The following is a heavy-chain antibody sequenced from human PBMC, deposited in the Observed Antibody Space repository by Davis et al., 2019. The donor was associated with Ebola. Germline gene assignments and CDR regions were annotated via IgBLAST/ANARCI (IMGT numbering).Heavy chain of an antibody. J-gene: IGHJ6*02. CDR1: GFTVSSNY. CDR2: IHSGGST. CDR3: AREGVTGTGPSYYYGMDV. Sequence: PGGSLRLSCAASGFTVSSNYMSWVRQAPGKGLEWVSVIHSGGSTYYADSVKGRFSISRDNSKNTLYLQMNSLRAEDTAVYYCAREGVTGTGPSYYYGMDVWGQGTTVTVSS. V-gene: IGHV3-53*01. D-gene: IGHD1-1*01.